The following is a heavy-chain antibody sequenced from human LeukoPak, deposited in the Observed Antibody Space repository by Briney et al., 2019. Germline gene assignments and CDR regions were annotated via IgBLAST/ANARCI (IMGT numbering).Heavy chain of an antibody. Sequence: SETLSLTCAVYGGSFSGYYWSWIRQPPGKGLEWIGEINHSGSTNYNPSLKSRVTISIDTAKNQFSLKLSSVNAADTAVYYCTRQPKSCTPGVFVTGKACWFDSWGQGTLVTVSS. V-gene: IGHV4-34*01. J-gene: IGHJ5*01. CDR2: INHSGST. CDR3: TRQPKSCTPGVFVTGKACWFDS. CDR1: GGSFSGYY. D-gene: IGHD3-10*01.